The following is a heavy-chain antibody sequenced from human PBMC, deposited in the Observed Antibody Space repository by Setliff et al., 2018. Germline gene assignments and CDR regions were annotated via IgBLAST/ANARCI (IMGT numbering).Heavy chain of an antibody. CDR1: GYTFTSYY. V-gene: IGHV1-46*01. Sequence: ASVKVSCKASGYTFTSYYMHWVRQAPGQGLEWMGIINPSGGSTSYAQKFQGRVTMTRDESTTTVYMELSSLTSEDTAMYYCARDPRDVYRRGGDCWGPGTLVTVSS. CDR3: ARDPRDVYRRGGDC. CDR2: INPSGGST. J-gene: IGHJ4*02. D-gene: IGHD4-4*01.